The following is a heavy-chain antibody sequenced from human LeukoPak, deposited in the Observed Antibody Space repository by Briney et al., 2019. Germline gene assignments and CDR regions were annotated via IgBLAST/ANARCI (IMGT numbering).Heavy chain of an antibody. D-gene: IGHD2-15*01. CDR1: GGSISSYY. Sequence: SETLSLTCTVSGGSISSYYWSWIRQPPGKGLEWIGYIYYSGSTNYNPSLKSRVTISVDTSKNQFSLKLSSVTAADTAVYYCARSRSVIVVVAAKAGAFDIWGQGTMVTVSS. V-gene: IGHV4-59*01. CDR3: ARSRSVIVVVAAKAGAFDI. CDR2: IYYSGST. J-gene: IGHJ3*02.